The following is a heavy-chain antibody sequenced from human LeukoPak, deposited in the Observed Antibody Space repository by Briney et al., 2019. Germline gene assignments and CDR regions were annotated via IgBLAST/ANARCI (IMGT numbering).Heavy chain of an antibody. Sequence: GASVKVSCKASGYTFTSYYMHWVRQAPGQGLEWMGGIIPIFGTANYAQKFQGRVTITTDKSTSTAYMELSSLRSEDTAVYYCARDTGITGSFDPWGQGTLVTVSS. CDR2: IIPIFGTA. V-gene: IGHV1-69*05. D-gene: IGHD1-20*01. CDR1: GYTFTSYY. CDR3: ARDTGITGSFDP. J-gene: IGHJ5*02.